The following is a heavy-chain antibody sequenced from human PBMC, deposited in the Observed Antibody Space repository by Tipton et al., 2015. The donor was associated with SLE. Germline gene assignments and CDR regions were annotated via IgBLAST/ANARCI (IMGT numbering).Heavy chain of an antibody. V-gene: IGHV1-8*02. Sequence: QLVQSGAEVKKPGASVMVSCKASGYTFTNYGISWVRQAPGQGLEWMGWMNPNSGNTGYAQKFQGRVTMTRNTSISTAYMELSSLRSEDTAVYYCARARIAARGWFDPWGQGTLVTVSS. CDR3: ARARIAARGWFDP. D-gene: IGHD6-25*01. J-gene: IGHJ5*02. CDR1: GYTFTNYG. CDR2: MNPNSGNT.